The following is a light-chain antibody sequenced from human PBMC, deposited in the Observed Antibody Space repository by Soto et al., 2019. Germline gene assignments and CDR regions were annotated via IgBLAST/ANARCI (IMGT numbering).Light chain of an antibody. CDR1: SSDVGSYNR. J-gene: IGLJ1*01. V-gene: IGLV2-18*02. Sequence: HSELTQPASVSGSPGQSVTITCTGTSSDVGSYNRVSWYQQPPGTAPKLMIYEVSNRPSGVPDRFSGSKSGNTASLTISGLQAEDEADYYCSPYTSSSTFYVFGTGTKVTVL. CDR2: EVS. CDR3: SPYTSSSTFYV.